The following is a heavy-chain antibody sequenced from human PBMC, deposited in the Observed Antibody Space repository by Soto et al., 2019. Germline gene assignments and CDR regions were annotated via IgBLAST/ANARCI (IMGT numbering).Heavy chain of an antibody. CDR1: GFSFSDYA. D-gene: IGHD3-10*01. Sequence: QVQLVESGGGVVQPGRSLRLSCAASGFSFSDYAMHWVRQAPGKGLEWVALTSSDGNNKYYADSVKGRFTISRDNSKNTVYLQMDGLRAEDTAGFYCARKWYGELGEGWFDPWGQGTLVTVSS. CDR3: ARKWYGELGEGWFDP. V-gene: IGHV3-30-3*01. J-gene: IGHJ5*02. CDR2: TSSDGNNK.